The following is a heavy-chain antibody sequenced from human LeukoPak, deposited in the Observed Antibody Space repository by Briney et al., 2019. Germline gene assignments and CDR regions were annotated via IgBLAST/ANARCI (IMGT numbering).Heavy chain of an antibody. CDR1: GGSFSGYY. V-gene: IGHV4-34*01. D-gene: IGHD6-13*01. CDR3: ARGPHGYSSSWYRPSYNWFDP. Sequence: SETLSLTCAVYGGSFSGYYWSWIRQPPGKGLEWIGEINHSGSTNYNPSLKSRVTISVDTSKNQLSLKLSSVTAADTAVYYCARGPHGYSSSWYRPSYNWFDPWGQGTLVTVSS. CDR2: INHSGST. J-gene: IGHJ5*02.